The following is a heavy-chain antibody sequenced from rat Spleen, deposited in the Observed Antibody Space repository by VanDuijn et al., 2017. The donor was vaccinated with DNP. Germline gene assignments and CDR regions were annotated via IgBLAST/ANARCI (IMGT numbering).Heavy chain of an antibody. V-gene: IGHV3-1*01. J-gene: IGHJ2*01. D-gene: IGHD1-1*01. CDR1: GYSITSGY. CDR2: ISYSGGT. CDR3: TKTRSTVVTLFEY. Sequence: EVQLQESGPGLVKPSQSLSLTCSVTGYSITSGYGWNWIRKFPGNEMEWMGYISYSGGTSYNPSLKSRVSITRDQSKNQFFLQLNSVITEDTATYYCTKTRSTVVTLFEYWGHGVMVTVSS.